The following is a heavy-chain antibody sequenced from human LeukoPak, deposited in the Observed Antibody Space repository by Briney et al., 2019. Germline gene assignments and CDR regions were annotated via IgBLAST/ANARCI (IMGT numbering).Heavy chain of an antibody. CDR3: AKDRTGIVGATAFDY. V-gene: IGHV3-74*01. CDR2: INSDGSST. Sequence: GGSLRLSCAASGFTFSSYWMHWVRQGPGKGLVWVSRINSDGSSTSYADSVKGRFTISRDNSKHTLYLQMNSLRAEDTAVYYCAKDRTGIVGATAFDYWGQGTLVTVSS. CDR1: GFTFSSYW. J-gene: IGHJ4*02. D-gene: IGHD1-26*01.